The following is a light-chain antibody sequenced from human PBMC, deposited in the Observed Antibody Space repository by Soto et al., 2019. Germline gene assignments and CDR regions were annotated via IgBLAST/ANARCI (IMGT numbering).Light chain of an antibody. Sequence: QSALTQPASVSGSTGQWITISCTGTSSDVGDYNHVSWYQQHPGKAPKLMIYDVSHRPSGVSNRFSGSKSGNTASLTISGLQAEDEADYYCSSYTTSSTLFRGGTKLTVL. J-gene: IGLJ2*01. CDR1: SSDVGDYNH. CDR2: DVS. CDR3: SSYTTSSTL. V-gene: IGLV2-14*01.